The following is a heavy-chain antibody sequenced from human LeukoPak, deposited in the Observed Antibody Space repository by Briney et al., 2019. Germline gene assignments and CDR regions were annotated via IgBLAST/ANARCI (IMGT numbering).Heavy chain of an antibody. V-gene: IGHV3-23*01. CDR2: IRGAEGGT. Sequence: PGGSLRLSCAASGFTINSFTMNWVRQAPGKGLEWVSTIRGAEGGTYYADSVKGRFTISRDNFENTLYLQMNYLREQDTDLYYCAKAFSSGWSPFDYWGQGALVTVSS. CDR1: GFTINSFT. D-gene: IGHD6-19*01. J-gene: IGHJ4*02. CDR3: AKAFSSGWSPFDY.